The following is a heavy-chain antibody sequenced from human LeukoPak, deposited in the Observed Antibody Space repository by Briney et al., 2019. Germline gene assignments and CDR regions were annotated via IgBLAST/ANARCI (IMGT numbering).Heavy chain of an antibody. CDR2: INPNSGGT. CDR3: ARSEQFPYYMDV. Sequence: ASVKVSCKTSGYTFTGYYMHWVRQAPGQGLEWMGWINPNSGGTNYAQKFQGRVTMTRDTSISTAYMELSRLRSDDTAVYYCARSEQFPYYMDVWGKGTTVTVSS. J-gene: IGHJ6*03. D-gene: IGHD6-19*01. CDR1: GYTFTGYY. V-gene: IGHV1-2*02.